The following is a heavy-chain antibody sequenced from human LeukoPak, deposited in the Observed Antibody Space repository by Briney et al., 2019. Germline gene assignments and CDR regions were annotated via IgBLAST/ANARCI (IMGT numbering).Heavy chain of an antibody. V-gene: IGHV3-23*01. D-gene: IGHD3-22*01. CDR3: ARDDRSGVVVAALDY. CDR1: GFTFSNYA. J-gene: IGHJ4*02. Sequence: GGSLRLYCAASGFTFSNYAMSWVRQASGKGLEWVSGVSGSGGATYYADSVKGRFTISRDNSKNTLYLQMNSLRAEDTALYFCARDDRSGVVVAALDYWGQGTLVTVSS. CDR2: VSGSGGAT.